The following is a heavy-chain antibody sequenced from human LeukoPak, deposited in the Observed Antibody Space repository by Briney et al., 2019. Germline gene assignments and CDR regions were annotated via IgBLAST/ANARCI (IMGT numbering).Heavy chain of an antibody. V-gene: IGHV4-30-4*08. CDR1: GGSISSGDYY. CDR3: ARGVSGIVGATTSGAGAFDI. Sequence: PSETLSLTCTVSGGSISSGDYYWSWIRQPPGKGLEWIGYIYYSGSTYYNPSLKRRVTISVDTSKNQFSLKLSSVTAADTAVYYCARGVSGIVGATTSGAGAFDIWGQGTMVTVSS. D-gene: IGHD1-26*01. J-gene: IGHJ3*02. CDR2: IYYSGST.